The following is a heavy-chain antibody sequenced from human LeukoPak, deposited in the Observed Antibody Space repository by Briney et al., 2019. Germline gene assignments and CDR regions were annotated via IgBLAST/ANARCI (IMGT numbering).Heavy chain of an antibody. Sequence: GRSLRLSCAASGFTFTSYGMHWVRQAPGKGLEWVALITYDGYYKYYSDSVKGRFTISSDTSKNTLYLQMNSLRAEDTAVYYCARDLSPVVRASPMGYWGQGTLVTVSS. CDR3: ARDLSPVVRASPMGY. CDR1: GFTFTSYG. J-gene: IGHJ4*02. CDR2: ITYDGYYK. V-gene: IGHV3-30*03. D-gene: IGHD3-10*01.